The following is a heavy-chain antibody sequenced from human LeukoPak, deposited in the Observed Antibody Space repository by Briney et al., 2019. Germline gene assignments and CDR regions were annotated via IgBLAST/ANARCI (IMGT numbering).Heavy chain of an antibody. D-gene: IGHD1-26*01. J-gene: IGHJ4*02. CDR2: INWNGGST. Sequence: GSLRLSCAASGFTFDDYGMSWVRQAPGKGLEWVSGINWNGGSTGYADSVKGRFTISRDNAKNSLYLQMNSLRAEDTAVYYCATTYSGSYYDFDYWGQGTLVTVSS. CDR1: GFTFDDYG. V-gene: IGHV3-20*04. CDR3: ATTYSGSYYDFDY.